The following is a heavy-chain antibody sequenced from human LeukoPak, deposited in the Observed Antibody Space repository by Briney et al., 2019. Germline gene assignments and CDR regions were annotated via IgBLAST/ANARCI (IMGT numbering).Heavy chain of an antibody. D-gene: IGHD1-26*01. J-gene: IGHJ4*02. CDR1: GFTFSSYG. CDR2: ISGSGGST. Sequence: GGSLRLSCAASGFTFSSYGMSWVRQAPGKGLEWVSAISGSGGSTYYADSVKGRFTISRDNSKNTLYLQMNSLRAEDTAVYYCAKDRVGATLSADYWGQGTLVTVSS. CDR3: AKDRVGATLSADY. V-gene: IGHV3-23*01.